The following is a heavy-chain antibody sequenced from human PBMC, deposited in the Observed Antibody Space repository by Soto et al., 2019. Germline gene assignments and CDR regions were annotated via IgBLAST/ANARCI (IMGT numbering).Heavy chain of an antibody. D-gene: IGHD4-4*01. CDR3: ARDTYSNYGHYEP. J-gene: IGHJ5*02. CDR2: INHSGST. CDR1: GGSFIGYY. Sequence: PSETLSLTCAVYGGSFIGYYWSWIRQPPGKGLEWIGEINHSGSTNYNPSLKSRVTISVDTSKNQFSLKLSSVTAADTAVSYCARDTYSNYGHYEPWGQGTLVTVSS. V-gene: IGHV4-34*01.